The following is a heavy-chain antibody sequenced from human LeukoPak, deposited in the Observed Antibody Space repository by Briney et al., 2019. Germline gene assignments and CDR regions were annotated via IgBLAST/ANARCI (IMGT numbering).Heavy chain of an antibody. CDR2: ISGSGGST. CDR3: APSSWYYYGSGSQSPFDY. J-gene: IGHJ4*02. V-gene: IGHV3-23*01. Sequence: PGGSLRLSCAASGFTFSSYAMSWVRQAPGKGLEWVSAISGSGGSTYYADSVKGRFTISRDNSKNTLYLQMNSLRAEDTAVYYCAPSSWYYYGSGSQSPFDYWGQGTLVTVSS. D-gene: IGHD3-10*01. CDR1: GFTFSSYA.